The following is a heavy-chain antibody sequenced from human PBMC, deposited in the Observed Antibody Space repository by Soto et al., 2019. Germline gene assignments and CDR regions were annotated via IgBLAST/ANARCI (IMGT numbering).Heavy chain of an antibody. D-gene: IGHD2-2*01. CDR1: GSVPGGSITRSYSY. J-gene: IGHJ6*02. Sequence: SETLSLTCSVSGSVPGGSITRSYSYWGWIRQPPGKGLEWIGSIYYSGSASYNPSLKSRVTISIDTSKNQFFLNLSSVTAADTAMYYCARDSRGFVLVTAAIPSNYGMDVWGQGTTVTVSS. V-gene: IGHV4-39*02. CDR3: ARDSRGFVLVTAAIPSNYGMDV. CDR2: IYYSGSA.